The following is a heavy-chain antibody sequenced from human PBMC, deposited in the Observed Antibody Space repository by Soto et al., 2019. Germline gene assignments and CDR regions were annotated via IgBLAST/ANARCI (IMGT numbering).Heavy chain of an antibody. Sequence: GGSLRLSCAASGFTFSSYGMHWVRQAPGKGLEWVAVIWYDGSNKYYADSVKGRFTISRDNSKNTLYLQMNGLRAEDTAVYYCAREVMVPSRRKEFYYYYCMVVWRQATPVTV. D-gene: IGHD6-13*01. J-gene: IGHJ6*02. CDR1: GFTFSSYG. CDR2: IWYDGSNK. CDR3: AREVMVPSRRKEFYYYYCMVV. V-gene: IGHV3-33*01.